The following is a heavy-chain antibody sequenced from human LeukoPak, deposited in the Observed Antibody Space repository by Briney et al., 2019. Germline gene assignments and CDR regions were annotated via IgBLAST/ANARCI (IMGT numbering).Heavy chain of an antibody. J-gene: IGHJ4*02. V-gene: IGHV4-39*01. D-gene: IGHD3-10*01. CDR2: IYYSGST. Sequence: SETLSLTCTVSGGSISSSSYYWGWIRQPPGKGLEWIGSIYYSGSTYYNPSLKSRVTISVDTSKNQFSLKLSSVTAADTAVYYCARGHYGSGTGTYPDWGQGTLVTVSS. CDR1: GGSISSSSYY. CDR3: ARGHYGSGTGTYPD.